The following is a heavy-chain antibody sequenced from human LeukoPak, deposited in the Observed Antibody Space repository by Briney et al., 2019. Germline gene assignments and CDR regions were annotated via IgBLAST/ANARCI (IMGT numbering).Heavy chain of an antibody. D-gene: IGHD3-16*01. J-gene: IGHJ4*02. CDR1: GYTFTSYG. Sequence: GASVNVSCKASGYTFTSYGISWVRQAPGQGLEWMGWISAYNGNTNYAQKLQGRVTMTTDTSTSTAYMELRSLRSDDTAVYYCARGEGPYDYVWGSWVYWGQGTLVTVSS. CDR3: ARGEGPYDYVWGSWVY. V-gene: IGHV1-18*01. CDR2: ISAYNGNT.